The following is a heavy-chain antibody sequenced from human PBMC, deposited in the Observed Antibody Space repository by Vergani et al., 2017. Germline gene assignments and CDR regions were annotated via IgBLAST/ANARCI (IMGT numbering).Heavy chain of an antibody. V-gene: IGHV4-4*07. D-gene: IGHD2-2*01. CDR3: ARDYCSSTSCFLDY. Sequence: QVQLQESGPGLVKPSETLSLTCTVSGGSISSYYWSWIRQPAGKGLEWIGRIYTSGSTNYSPSLKSRVTMSVDTSKNQFSLKLSSVTAADTAVYYCARDYCSSTSCFLDYWGQGTLVTVSS. CDR1: GGSISSYY. J-gene: IGHJ4*02. CDR2: IYTSGST.